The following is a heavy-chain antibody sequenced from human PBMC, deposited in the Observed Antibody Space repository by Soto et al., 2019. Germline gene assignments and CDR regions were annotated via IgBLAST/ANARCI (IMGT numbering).Heavy chain of an antibody. CDR1: GGSISSSSYY. D-gene: IGHD3-10*01. CDR3: ARHRGYYGSGSYYVY. CDR2: IYYSGST. Sequence: PSETLSLTCTVSGGSISSSSYYWGWIRQPPGKGLEWIGSIYYSGSTYYNPSLKSRVTISVDTSKNQFSLKLSSVTAADTAVYYCARHRGYYGSGSYYVYWGQGTLVTVSS. V-gene: IGHV4-39*01. J-gene: IGHJ4*02.